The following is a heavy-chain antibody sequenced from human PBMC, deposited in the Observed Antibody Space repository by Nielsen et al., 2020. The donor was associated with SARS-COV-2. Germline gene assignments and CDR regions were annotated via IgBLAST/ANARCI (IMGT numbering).Heavy chain of an antibody. D-gene: IGHD3-22*01. CDR1: GFTFSDSF. CDR2: ISSTSSYI. Sequence: GESLKISCTASGFTFSDSFMSWIRQAPGKGLEWVSSISSTSSYIYYADSVKGRFTISRDNAESSLYLQMNSPRAEDTAVYYCAREQRDYSDHIKWFDSWGQGTLVTVSS. CDR3: AREQRDYSDHIKWFDS. J-gene: IGHJ5*01. V-gene: IGHV3-11*06.